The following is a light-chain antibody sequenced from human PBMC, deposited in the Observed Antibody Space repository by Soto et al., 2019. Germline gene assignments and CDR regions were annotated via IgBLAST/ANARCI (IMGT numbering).Light chain of an antibody. J-gene: IGKJ1*01. V-gene: IGKV3-20*01. Sequence: EIVLTQSPGTLSLSPGERATLSCRASQSVSSSYLSWYQQKPGQTPRLLIYGVSRRATGIPDRFSGSGSGTDFTLTISRLEPEDFAVYYCQHYGSSWLTFGQGTKLEIK. CDR3: QHYGSSWLT. CDR2: GVS. CDR1: QSVSSSY.